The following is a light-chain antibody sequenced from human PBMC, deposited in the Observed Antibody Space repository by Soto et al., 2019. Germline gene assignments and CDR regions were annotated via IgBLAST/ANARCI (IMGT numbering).Light chain of an antibody. CDR2: DAS. J-gene: IGKJ1*01. Sequence: NRVKMSAATLSAYKGDRVTITCRARQCLSIWLAWYQKNPGKATKLLIYDASILESGVPSRFSGSGSGTEFTLTISSLQSEDFAVYYCQQYNNFLPVPFGQGTNV. CDR3: QQYNNFLPVP. V-gene: IGKV1-5*01. CDR1: QCLSIW.